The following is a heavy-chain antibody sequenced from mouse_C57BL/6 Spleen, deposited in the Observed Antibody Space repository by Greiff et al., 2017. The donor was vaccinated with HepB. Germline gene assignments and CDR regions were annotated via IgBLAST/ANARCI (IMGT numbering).Heavy chain of an antibody. V-gene: IGHV3-6*01. CDR2: ISYDGSN. Sequence: EVKLQESGPGLVKPSQSLSLTCSVTGYSITSGYYWNWIRQFPGNKLEWMGYISYDGSNNYNPSLKNRISITRDTSKNQFFLKLNSVTTEDTATYYCASPFYGSSLFAYWGQGTLVTVSA. J-gene: IGHJ3*01. D-gene: IGHD1-1*01. CDR1: GYSITSGYY. CDR3: ASPFYGSSLFAY.